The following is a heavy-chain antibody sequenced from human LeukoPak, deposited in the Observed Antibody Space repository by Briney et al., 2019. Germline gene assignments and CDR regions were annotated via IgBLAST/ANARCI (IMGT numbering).Heavy chain of an antibody. J-gene: IGHJ4*02. CDR1: GFTFSSSA. Sequence: PGVSLRLSCAASGFTFSSSAMSWVRQAPGKGLEWVSSISARGISTYYADSVKGRFTISRDNSKNTLYLQMNSLRGDDIGVYYCAKSFDFSNGHSPILTPLDSWGQGTLVSVSS. V-gene: IGHV3-23*01. CDR2: ISARGIST. D-gene: IGHD3-3*01. CDR3: AKSFDFSNGHSPILTPLDS.